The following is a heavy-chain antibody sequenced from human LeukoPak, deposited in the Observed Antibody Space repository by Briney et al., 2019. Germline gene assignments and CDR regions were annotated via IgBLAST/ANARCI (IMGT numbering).Heavy chain of an antibody. V-gene: IGHV1-18*01. D-gene: IGHD3-10*01. Sequence: GASVKVSCKASGYTFTSYGVSWVRRAPGQGLEWMGWVSAYNGNTNYAQKLQGRVTMTTDTSTSTAYMELRSLRSDDTAVYYCARGTITMVRGVIISHYYYGMDVWGQGTTVTVSS. J-gene: IGHJ6*02. CDR1: GYTFTSYG. CDR2: VSAYNGNT. CDR3: ARGTITMVRGVIISHYYYGMDV.